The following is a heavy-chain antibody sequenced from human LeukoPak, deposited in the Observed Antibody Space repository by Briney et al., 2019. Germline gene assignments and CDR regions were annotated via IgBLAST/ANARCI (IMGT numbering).Heavy chain of an antibody. CDR3: ARADYGSGSYFPL. J-gene: IGHJ4*02. CDR2: IIPIFGTA. V-gene: IGHV1-69*13. CDR1: GYTFPSYF. D-gene: IGHD3-10*01. Sequence: SVKVSCKASGYTFPSYFMHWVRQAPGQGLEWMGGIIPIFGTANYAQKFQGRVTITADESTSTAYMELSSLRSEDTAVYYCARADYGSGSYFPLWGQGTLVTVSS.